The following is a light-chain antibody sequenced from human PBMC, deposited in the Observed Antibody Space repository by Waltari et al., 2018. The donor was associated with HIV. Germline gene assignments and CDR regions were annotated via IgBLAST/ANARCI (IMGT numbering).Light chain of an antibody. J-gene: IGKJ1*01. V-gene: IGKV4-1*01. CDR1: QSVLYSSSNKNY. CDR3: QQYYSSPPT. CDR2: WVS. Sequence: DIVMTQSPDSLAVSLGERATINCKSSQSVLYSSSNKNYLAWYQQKPGQPPKLLIYWVSTRESGVPDRFSGSGSGTDFTLTISSLQAEAVAVYYCQQYYSSPPTFGQGTKVEIK.